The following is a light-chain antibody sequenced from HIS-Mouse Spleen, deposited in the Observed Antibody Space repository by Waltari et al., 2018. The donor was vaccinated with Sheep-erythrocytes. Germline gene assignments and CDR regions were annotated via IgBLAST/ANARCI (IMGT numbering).Light chain of an antibody. CDR3: QAWDSSTVV. Sequence: SYELTQPPSVSVSPGQTASITCSGAKLGDKYACWYQQTPGHSPVLVIYQDSKRPSGIPERFSGSNSGNTATLTISGTQAMDEADYYCQAWDSSTVVFGGGTKLTVL. J-gene: IGLJ2*01. V-gene: IGLV3-1*01. CDR2: QDS. CDR1: KLGDKY.